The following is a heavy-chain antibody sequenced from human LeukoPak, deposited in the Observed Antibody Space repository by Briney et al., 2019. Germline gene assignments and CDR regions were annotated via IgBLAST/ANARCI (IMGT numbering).Heavy chain of an antibody. CDR2: INSDGSGT. V-gene: IGHV3-74*01. CDR1: GFTSSSYW. J-gene: IGHJ4*02. CDR3: ACDRDYYDISGYYNY. D-gene: IGHD3-22*01. Sequence: GGSLRLSCAASGFTSSSYWMHWVRQAPGKGLVWVSRINSDGSGTIYADSVQGRFTISRDNAKNTLYLQMNSLRAEDTAVYYGACDRDYYDISGYYNYWGQGTLVSVSS.